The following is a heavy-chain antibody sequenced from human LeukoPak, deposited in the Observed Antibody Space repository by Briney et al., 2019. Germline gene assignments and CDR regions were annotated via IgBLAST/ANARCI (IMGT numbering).Heavy chain of an antibody. J-gene: IGHJ4*02. CDR1: GFTFSSSM. Sequence: GGSLRLSCEASGFTFSSSMMYWVRQAPGKGLEWVASVSSRSNNIYYADSVEGRFTISRDNAKNSVFLQMNSLRAEDTALYYCARDVGVAGTNCWGQGTLVIVFS. CDR2: VSSRSNNI. V-gene: IGHV3-21*01. CDR3: ARDVGVAGTNC. D-gene: IGHD6-19*01.